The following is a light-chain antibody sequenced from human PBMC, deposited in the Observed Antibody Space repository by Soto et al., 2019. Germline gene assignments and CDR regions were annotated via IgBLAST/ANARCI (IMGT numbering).Light chain of an antibody. V-gene: IGLV7-43*01. CDR2: HTT. J-gene: IGLJ2*01. Sequence: QAVVTQEPSLTVSPGGTVTLTCASSTGAVTSTYYPNWFQRKPGQAPRTLIYHTTNRHSWTPARFSHSLLGGKAALTLSGAQPEDEAEYYCLLYSGGDVVFGGGTKLTVL. CDR1: TGAVTSTYY. CDR3: LLYSGGDVV.